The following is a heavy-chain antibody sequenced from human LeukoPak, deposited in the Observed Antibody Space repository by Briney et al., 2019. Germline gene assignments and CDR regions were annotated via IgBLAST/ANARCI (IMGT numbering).Heavy chain of an antibody. D-gene: IGHD4-23*01. CDR2: INPDTGGT. V-gene: IGHV1-2*02. Sequence: ASVKVSCKASGYTFTGYYLHWVRQAPGQGLEWMGWINPDTGGTNYAQNFQGRVTLTRDTSISTAYMELRRLRSDDTAVYYCARGRYSGNTVGYFDLWGQGTPVTVSS. J-gene: IGHJ4*02. CDR3: ARGRYSGNTVGYFDL. CDR1: GYTFTGYY.